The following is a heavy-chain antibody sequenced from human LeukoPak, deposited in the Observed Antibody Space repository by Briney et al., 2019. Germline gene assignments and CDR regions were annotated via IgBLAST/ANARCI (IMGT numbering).Heavy chain of an antibody. V-gene: IGHV1-8*01. CDR1: GYTFTSYD. CDR3: ARGRAGATIDYYYGMDV. CDR2: MNPNSGNT. J-gene: IGHJ6*02. D-gene: IGHD1-26*01. Sequence: GASVKVSCKASGYTFTSYDINWVRQATGQGLEWMGWMNPNSGNTGYAQKFQGRVTMTRNTSISTAYMELSSLRSEDTAVYYCARGRAGATIDYYYGMDVWGQGTTVTVSS.